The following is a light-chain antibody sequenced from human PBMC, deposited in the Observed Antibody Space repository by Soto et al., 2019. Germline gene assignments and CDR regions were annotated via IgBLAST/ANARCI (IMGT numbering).Light chain of an antibody. Sequence: SVLTQPPSVSGSPGQSVTISCTWISSNIGAGYDVHWYQQLPGTAPKLLIYGNSDRPSGVPDRFSGSKSGTSASLAITGLQAEDEADYYCQSYDSSLSGSYVFGTGTKVTVL. CDR1: SSNIGAGYD. CDR3: QSYDSSLSGSYV. CDR2: GNS. V-gene: IGLV1-40*01. J-gene: IGLJ1*01.